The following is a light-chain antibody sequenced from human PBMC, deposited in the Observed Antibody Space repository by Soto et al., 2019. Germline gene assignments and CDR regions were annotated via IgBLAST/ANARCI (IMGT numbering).Light chain of an antibody. J-gene: IGKJ5*01. CDR2: RAS. CDR3: QQYYTGIP. CDR1: QSVLHSSNNENS. Sequence: DVVRTQSPDSLAVSLGERATINCKSSQSVLHSSNNENSVAWYQQKAGQRPKLLIYRASIRESGVPDRFSGSGSGTDFTLTISSLQAEDVAVYYCQQYYTGIPFGQGTRLEIK. V-gene: IGKV4-1*01.